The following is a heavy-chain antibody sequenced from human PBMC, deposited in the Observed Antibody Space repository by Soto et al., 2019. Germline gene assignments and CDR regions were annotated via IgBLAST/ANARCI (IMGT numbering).Heavy chain of an antibody. D-gene: IGHD2-15*01. J-gene: IGHJ5*02. CDR2: INPDNGNT. V-gene: IGHV1-3*01. CDR1: GYTFTRYT. CDR3: ARGIATGQLDP. Sequence: QVQLVQSGAEVKKPGASVKISCKASGYTFTRYTLNWVRQAPGQRLEWMGWINPDNGNTKSSQKFQDRVIITGDTSASPAYLDLSSLRSEDTAVYYCARGIATGQLDPWGQGTLVTVSS.